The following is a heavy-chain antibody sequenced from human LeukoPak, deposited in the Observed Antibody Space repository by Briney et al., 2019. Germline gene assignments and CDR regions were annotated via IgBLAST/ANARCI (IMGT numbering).Heavy chain of an antibody. D-gene: IGHD6-13*01. CDR2: IDPSDSYI. Sequence: GESLRISCKVSGYSFTSYWITWVRQMPGKGLEWMGRIDPSDSYINYSPSFQGQVTISADKSISTAYLQWSSLKASDTAMYYCARMDIAAADTYNWFDPWGQGTLVTVSS. CDR3: ARMDIAAADTYNWFDP. V-gene: IGHV5-10-1*04. J-gene: IGHJ5*02. CDR1: GYSFTSYW.